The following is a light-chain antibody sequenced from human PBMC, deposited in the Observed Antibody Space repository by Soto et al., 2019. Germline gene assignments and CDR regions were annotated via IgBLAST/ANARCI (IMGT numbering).Light chain of an antibody. J-gene: IGKJ1*01. CDR3: QQYNNRPET. CDR1: QRVSSN. CDR2: GAS. V-gene: IGKV3-15*01. Sequence: EIVFTQSPGTLSLSPGERATLSCRTSQRVSSNLAWYQQKPGQAPRLLIYGASTRATGIPGRFSGSGSGTEFTLSISSLQSEDFAVYYCQQYNNRPETFGQGTKVDIK.